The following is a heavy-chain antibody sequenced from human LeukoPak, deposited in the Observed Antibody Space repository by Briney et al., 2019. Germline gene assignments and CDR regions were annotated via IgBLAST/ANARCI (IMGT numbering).Heavy chain of an antibody. CDR3: ARKRTPGAFDI. D-gene: IGHD2-2*01. J-gene: IGHJ3*02. Sequence: GGSLRLSCATSGFTFSSYSMTWVRQAPGKGLDWVSSINSYSSDIYYADSVKGRSTISRDNAKNSLYLQMNSLRAEDTAVYYCARKRTPGAFDIWGQGTMVTVSS. V-gene: IGHV3-21*01. CDR1: GFTFSSYS. CDR2: INSYSSDI.